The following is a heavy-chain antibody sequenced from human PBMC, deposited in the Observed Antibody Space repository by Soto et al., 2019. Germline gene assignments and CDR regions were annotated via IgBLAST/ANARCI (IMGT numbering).Heavy chain of an antibody. J-gene: IGHJ4*02. D-gene: IGHD6-19*01. V-gene: IGHV4-59*08. CDR2: IYYSGST. Sequence: SETLSLTCTVSGGSISSYYWSWIRQPPGKGLEWIGYIYYSGSTNYNPSLKSRVTISVDTSKNQFSLKLSSVTAADTAVYYCARHPYDESSGWYLPPVRDYWGQGTLVTVSS. CDR3: ARHPYDESSGWYLPPVRDY. CDR1: GGSISSYY.